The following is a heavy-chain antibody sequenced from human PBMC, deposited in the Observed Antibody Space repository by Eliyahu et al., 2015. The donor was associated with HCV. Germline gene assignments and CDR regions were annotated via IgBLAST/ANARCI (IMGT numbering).Heavy chain of an antibody. CDR1: GFTFSRYW. D-gene: IGHD1-26*01. CDR2: IKQDGSEK. Sequence: EVQLVESGGGLVQPGGSLRLSCAASGFTFSRYWMSWVRQAPGKGLEWVANIKQDGSEKYYVDXVRGRFTIXRDNAKNSLYLQMNXLRAEDTAVYHCVRGVRVGAQYFDYWGQGTLVTVSS. V-gene: IGHV3-7*01. CDR3: VRGVRVGAQYFDY. J-gene: IGHJ4*02.